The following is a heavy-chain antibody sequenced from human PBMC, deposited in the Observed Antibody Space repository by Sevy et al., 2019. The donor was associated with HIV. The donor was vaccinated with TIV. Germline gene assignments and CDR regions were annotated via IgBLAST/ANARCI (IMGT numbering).Heavy chain of an antibody. CDR3: ATHAGIAAAGRIFDY. CDR1: GFTFSDHY. D-gene: IGHD6-13*01. Sequence: GGSLRLSCAASGFTFSDHYMEWVRQAPGKGLEWVGRIRNKADSYTTEYAASVKGRFTISRDDSKNSLYLLMNSLKTEDTTVYYCATHAGIAAAGRIFDYWGQGTLVTVSS. CDR2: IRNKADSYTT. V-gene: IGHV3-72*01. J-gene: IGHJ4*02.